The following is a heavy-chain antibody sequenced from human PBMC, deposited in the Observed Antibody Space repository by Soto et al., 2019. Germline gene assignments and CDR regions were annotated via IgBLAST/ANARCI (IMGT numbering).Heavy chain of an antibody. Sequence: EVQLLESGGGLVQPGGSLRLSCVASGFTFSTYAMIWVRQAPGKGLEWVSAISGSGGSTYYADSVKGRFTISRDNSKNTLYLQMNSLTAEDTAVYYCARRYCSGGSCRFECWGQGTLVTVSS. D-gene: IGHD2-15*01. J-gene: IGHJ4*02. CDR2: ISGSGGST. CDR3: ARRYCSGGSCRFEC. CDR1: GFTFSTYA. V-gene: IGHV3-23*01.